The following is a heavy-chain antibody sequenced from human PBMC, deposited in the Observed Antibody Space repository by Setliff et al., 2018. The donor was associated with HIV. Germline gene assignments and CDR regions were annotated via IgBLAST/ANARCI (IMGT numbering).Heavy chain of an antibody. CDR2: VYNSGIT. V-gene: IGHV4-39*06. CDR3: ATCRHRPSNWFDP. CDR1: GGSVSSPSYY. J-gene: IGHJ5*02. Sequence: SETLSLTCAVSGGSVSSPSYYWGWIRQPPGKGLEWIGSVYNSGITFKNPSLKSRVSISVDRSGNQFPLRLTAVTAADTAVYYCATCRHRPSNWFDPWGQGTVVTVSS.